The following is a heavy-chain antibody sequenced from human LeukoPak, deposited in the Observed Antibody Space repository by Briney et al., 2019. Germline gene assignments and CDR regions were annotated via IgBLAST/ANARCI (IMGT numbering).Heavy chain of an antibody. V-gene: IGHV4-30-4*01. Sequence: PSETLSLTCTVSGGSIRSGDYYWSWIRQPPGKGLEWIGYIYYSGSTYYNPSLKSRVTISVDTSKNQFSLKLSSVTAADTAVYYCARVGQLGGYGMDVWGQGTTVTVSS. CDR3: ARVGQLGGYGMDV. D-gene: IGHD5-18*01. CDR2: IYYSGST. J-gene: IGHJ6*02. CDR1: GGSIRSGDYY.